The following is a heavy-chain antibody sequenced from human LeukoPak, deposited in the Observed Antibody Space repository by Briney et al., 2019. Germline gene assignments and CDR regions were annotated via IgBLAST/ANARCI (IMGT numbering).Heavy chain of an antibody. CDR1: VFTFSSYS. J-gene: IGHJ4*02. V-gene: IGHV3-21*01. CDR2: ISSSSSYI. Sequence: GGSLRLSCAASVFTFSSYSMNWVRQAPRKGLEWVSSISSSSSYIYYADSVKGRFTISRDNAKNSLYLQMNSLRAEDTAVYYCARDKGYGSGNFWSVDYWGQGTLVTVSS. CDR3: ARDKGYGSGNFWSVDY. D-gene: IGHD3-10*01.